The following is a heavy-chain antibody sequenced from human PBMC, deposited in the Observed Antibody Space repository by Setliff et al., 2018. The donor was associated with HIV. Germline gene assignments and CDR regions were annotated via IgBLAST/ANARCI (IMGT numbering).Heavy chain of an antibody. Sequence: ASVKVSCKASGYTFTNYAIHWVRQAPGQGLEWMGWINAGNGNTESSKKFQGRVTITRETSATTAYMELSSLTPGDTAIYFCARALSYGSGTYSAAGFWGQGTQVTVSS. CDR1: GYTFTNYA. CDR2: INAGNGNT. V-gene: IGHV1-3*01. D-gene: IGHD3-10*01. CDR3: ARALSYGSGTYSAAGF. J-gene: IGHJ4*02.